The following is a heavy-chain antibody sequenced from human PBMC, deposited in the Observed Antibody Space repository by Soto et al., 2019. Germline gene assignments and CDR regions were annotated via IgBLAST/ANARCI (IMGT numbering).Heavy chain of an antibody. CDR2: ISSDGTNK. J-gene: IGHJ4*02. CDR3: AKDEGDNSNYYYFDF. CDR1: GFTFGTSV. D-gene: IGHD4-4*01. V-gene: IGHV3-30*18. Sequence: GGALRLSCAASGFTFGTSVMHWVRQAPGKGLGWVALISSDGTNKFYTDSVKGRFTISRDNSKNTLYLLVSRLRPEDTATYYCAKDEGDNSNYYYFDFWGQGTRVTVSA.